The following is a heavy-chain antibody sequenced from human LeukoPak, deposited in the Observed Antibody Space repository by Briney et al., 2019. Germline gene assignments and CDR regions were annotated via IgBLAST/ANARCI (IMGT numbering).Heavy chain of an antibody. D-gene: IGHD6-13*01. V-gene: IGHV3-23*01. Sequence: PGGSLRLSCAASGFTFSSYAMSWVRQAPGKGLEWASAISGSGGSTYYADSVKGRFTISRDNSKNTLYLQMNSLRAEDTAVYYCAKHPSSWYIFDYWGQGTLVTVSS. CDR3: AKHPSSWYIFDY. CDR2: ISGSGGST. CDR1: GFTFSSYA. J-gene: IGHJ4*02.